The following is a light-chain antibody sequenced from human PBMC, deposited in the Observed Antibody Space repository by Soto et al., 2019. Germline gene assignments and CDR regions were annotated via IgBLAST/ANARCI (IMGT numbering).Light chain of an antibody. CDR1: SSDVGGYNY. CDR3: TANRTGSPYLV. V-gene: IGLV2-14*03. J-gene: IGLJ3*02. Sequence: QSALTQPASVSGSPGQSITISCTGTSSDVGGYNYVSWYQHHPGKAPKLMIYDVTNRPSGVSNRFSGSKSGNTASLTISGQQAEDEVDYYSTANRTGSPYLVFGGGAKLTVL. CDR2: DVT.